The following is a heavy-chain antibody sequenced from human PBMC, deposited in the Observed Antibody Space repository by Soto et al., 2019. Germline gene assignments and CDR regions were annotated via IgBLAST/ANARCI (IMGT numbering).Heavy chain of an antibody. CDR3: ARLGGGDYYDSSGSDAFDI. CDR1: RYSFTSYW. V-gene: IGHV5-51*01. J-gene: IGHJ3*02. D-gene: IGHD3-22*01. CDR2: IHPRDSDT. Sequence: PGESLKISCKGSRYSFTSYWIGWVRQMPGKGLEWMGLIHPRDSDTTYSPSFQGQGTISADRSLGPACLQWSSLKASDTAMYYCARLGGGDYYDSSGSDAFDIWGQGTMVTVSS.